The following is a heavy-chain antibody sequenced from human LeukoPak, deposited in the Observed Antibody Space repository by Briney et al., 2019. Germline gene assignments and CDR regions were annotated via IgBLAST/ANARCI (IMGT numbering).Heavy chain of an antibody. D-gene: IGHD3-10*01. CDR1: GYSFTSYW. V-gene: IGHV5-51*01. CDR2: IYPGDSDT. CDR3: ARIYYGSGSYYSNPDC. Sequence: GESLKISCKGSGYSFTSYWIGWVRQMPGKGLEWMGIIYPGDSDTRYSPSFQGQVTISADKSISTAYLQWSSLKASDTAMYYCARIYYGSGSYYSNPDCWGQGTLVTVSS. J-gene: IGHJ4*02.